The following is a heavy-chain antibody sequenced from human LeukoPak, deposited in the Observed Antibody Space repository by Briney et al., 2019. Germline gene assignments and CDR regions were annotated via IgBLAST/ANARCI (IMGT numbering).Heavy chain of an antibody. V-gene: IGHV5-51*01. D-gene: IGHD1-26*01. CDR3: ARGSGSYHTAHMN. CDR2: IYPGDSDT. J-gene: IGHJ4*02. Sequence: GESLKISCKGSGYSFTSYWIGWVRQMPGKGLEWMGIIYPGDSDTRYSPSFQGQVTISADKSLSTAYLQWSSLKASDTAIYYCARGSGSYHTAHMNWGQGSPVTVSS. CDR1: GYSFTSYW.